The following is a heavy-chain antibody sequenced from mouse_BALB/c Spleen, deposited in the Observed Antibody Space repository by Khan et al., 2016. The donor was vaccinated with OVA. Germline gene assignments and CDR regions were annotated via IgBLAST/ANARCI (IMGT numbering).Heavy chain of an antibody. J-gene: IGHJ3*01. CDR3: ARSNYGTFAY. CDR2: ISSGGDNT. CDR1: GFTFSSFS. V-gene: IGHV5-9*03. Sequence: EVQLLETGGGLVKPGGSLKLSCAASGFTFSSFSMSWVRQTPEKRLEWVATISSGGDNTFYSDSVKGRFTISRDNAKNNLSLQMSSLRSEDTALYDCARSNYGTFAYWGQGTLVTVSA. D-gene: IGHD2-1*01.